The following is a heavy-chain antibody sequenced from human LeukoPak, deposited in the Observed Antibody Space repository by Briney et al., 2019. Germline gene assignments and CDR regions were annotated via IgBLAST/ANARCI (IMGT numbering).Heavy chain of an antibody. CDR3: VRLSSWTQSIDY. CDR2: IYYSGST. V-gene: IGHV4-39*01. J-gene: IGHJ4*02. CDR1: GGSISSSSFY. D-gene: IGHD6-13*01. Sequence: SETLSLTCTVSGGSISSSSFYWGWIRQPPGKGLEWIGSIYYSGSTYYNPSLKSRVTISVDTSKNQFSLKLSSVTAADTAVYYCVRLSSWTQSIDYWGQGTLVTVSS.